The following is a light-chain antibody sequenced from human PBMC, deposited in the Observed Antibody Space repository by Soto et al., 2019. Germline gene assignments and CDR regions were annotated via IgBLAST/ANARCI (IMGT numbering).Light chain of an antibody. J-gene: IGLJ2*01. V-gene: IGLV2-8*01. CDR3: SSHAGRNNYVI. CDR1: SSDVGYYNY. CDR2: EVN. Sequence: QSALTQPPSASGSPGQSVTISCTGTSSDVGYYNYVSWYQQHPGKAPKLMIYEVNNRPSGVPDRFSGSRSGNTASLTVSGLQAEDEASYYCSSHAGRNNYVIFGGGTQLTVL.